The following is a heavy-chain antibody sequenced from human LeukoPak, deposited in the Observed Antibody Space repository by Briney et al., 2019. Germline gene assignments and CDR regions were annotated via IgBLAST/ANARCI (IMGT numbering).Heavy chain of an antibody. CDR2: INSGSTYT. V-gene: IGHV3-21*01. J-gene: IGHJ4*02. Sequence: GGSLRLSCAASGFTFSSYWMSWVRQAPGKGLEWVSSINSGSTYTYYTESVKGRFTVSRDNAKNSLFLQMNSLRAEDTAIYYCARSLTTLTYEGYWGQGALVTVSS. CDR1: GFTFSSYW. D-gene: IGHD1-1*01. CDR3: ARSLTTLTYEGY.